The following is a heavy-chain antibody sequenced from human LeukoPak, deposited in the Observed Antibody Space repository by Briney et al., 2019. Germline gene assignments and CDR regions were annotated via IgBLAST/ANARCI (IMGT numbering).Heavy chain of an antibody. CDR1: GGSIGTSAFY. Sequence: SETLSLTCTVSGGSIGTSAFYWGWIRQPPGKGLEWIGGIYDSGNEFYNPSLKSRVTISADTSKNQFSLKLNSVTAADTAMYYCARQISDYYYYYMDVWGEGITVTVSS. V-gene: IGHV4-39*01. CDR3: ARQISDYYYYYMDV. D-gene: IGHD2/OR15-2a*01. CDR2: IYDSGNE. J-gene: IGHJ6*03.